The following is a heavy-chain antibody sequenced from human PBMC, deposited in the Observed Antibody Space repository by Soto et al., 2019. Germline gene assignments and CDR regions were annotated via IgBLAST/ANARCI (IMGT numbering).Heavy chain of an antibody. Sequence: GGSLRLSCAASGFTFRSYGMHWVRQAPAKGLEWVAVISYDGSNKYYADSVKGRFTISRDNSKNTLYLQMNSLRAEDTAVYYCAKGGVGSTSNAFDIWGQGTMVTVS. CDR2: ISYDGSNK. V-gene: IGHV3-30*18. CDR1: GFTFRSYG. J-gene: IGHJ3*02. D-gene: IGHD1-26*01. CDR3: AKGGVGSTSNAFDI.